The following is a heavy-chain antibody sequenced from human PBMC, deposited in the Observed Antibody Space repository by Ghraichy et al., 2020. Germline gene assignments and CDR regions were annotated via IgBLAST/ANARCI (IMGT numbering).Heavy chain of an antibody. Sequence: SGPTLVKPTQTLTLTCTFSGFSLSTSGMCVTWIRQPPGKALEWLARIDWDAYKYYSTSLKTRLTISKGTSKNQVVLTMANMDPVDTATYYCARATFYYDSSGRSYYYGMDVWGQGTTVTVSS. D-gene: IGHD3-22*01. V-gene: IGHV2-70*11. CDR1: GFSLSTSGMC. CDR3: ARATFYYDSSGRSYYYGMDV. CDR2: IDWDAYK. J-gene: IGHJ6*02.